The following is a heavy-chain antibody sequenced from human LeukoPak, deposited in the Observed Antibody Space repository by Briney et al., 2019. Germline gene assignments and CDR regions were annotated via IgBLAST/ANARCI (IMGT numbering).Heavy chain of an antibody. CDR1: GGSFSGYY. J-gene: IGHJ5*02. Sequence: PSETLSLNCAVYGGSFSGYYWRWISQPPGKGPEWIGEINHSGSNNYNPSLKSRVIISVDASKNELCLKLSSVTAADTAVYYCARGRWNDWFDPWGQGTLVAVSS. CDR3: ARGRWNDWFDP. D-gene: IGHD1-1*01. V-gene: IGHV4-34*01. CDR2: INHSGSN.